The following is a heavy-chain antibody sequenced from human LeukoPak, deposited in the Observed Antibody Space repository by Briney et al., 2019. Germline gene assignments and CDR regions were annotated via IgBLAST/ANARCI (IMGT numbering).Heavy chain of an antibody. V-gene: IGHV3-23*01. J-gene: IGHJ4*02. CDR1: GFTFSSYA. CDR2: ISGSGGST. Sequence: PGGSLRLSCAASGFTFSSYAMSWVRQAPGKGLEWVSAISGSGGSTYYADSVKGRFTISRDNSKNTLYLQMNSLRAEDTAVYYCAKDWVPYYYGSGSPLFDYWGQGTLVTVSS. D-gene: IGHD3-10*01. CDR3: AKDWVPYYYGSGSPLFDY.